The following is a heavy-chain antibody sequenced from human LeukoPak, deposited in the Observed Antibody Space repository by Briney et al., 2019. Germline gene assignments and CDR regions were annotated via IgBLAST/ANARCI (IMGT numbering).Heavy chain of an antibody. J-gene: IGHJ6*03. Sequence: ASVKVSCKVSGYTLTELSMHWVRQAPGKGLEWMGGFDPEDGETIYAQKFQGRVTMTEDTSTDTAYMELSSLRSEDTAVYYCATDGRGSYPYYYYMDVWGKGTTVTVSS. CDR1: GYTLTELS. CDR3: ATDGRGSYPYYYYMDV. V-gene: IGHV1-24*01. CDR2: FDPEDGET. D-gene: IGHD1-26*01.